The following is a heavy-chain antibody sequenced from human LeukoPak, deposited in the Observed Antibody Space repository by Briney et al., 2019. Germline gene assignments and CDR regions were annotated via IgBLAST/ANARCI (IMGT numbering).Heavy chain of an antibody. V-gene: IGHV1-46*01. Sequence: ASVKVSCKASGYTFTGYYMHWVRQAPGQGLEWMGWINPSGGSTSYAQKFQGRVTMTRDMSTSTVYMELSSLRSEDTAVYYCAREESQDYYGSGSYFASPDYWGQGTLVTVSS. J-gene: IGHJ4*02. D-gene: IGHD3-10*01. CDR2: INPSGGST. CDR1: GYTFTGYY. CDR3: AREESQDYYGSGSYFASPDY.